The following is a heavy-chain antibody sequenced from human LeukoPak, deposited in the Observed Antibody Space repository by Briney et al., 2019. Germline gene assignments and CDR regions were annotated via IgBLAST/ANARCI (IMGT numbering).Heavy chain of an antibody. CDR2: ISHSGST. Sequence: NTSETLSLTCAAYGGSFSGYYWSWLRQSPGKGLEWIGIISHSGSTNCNPSLESRVTISLDTAKNQFSLNLRSVTAADTAVYYCAGAPNQDFFDYWGQGTLVTVSS. J-gene: IGHJ4*02. D-gene: IGHD1-14*01. V-gene: IGHV4-34*01. CDR3: AGAPNQDFFDY. CDR1: GGSFSGYY.